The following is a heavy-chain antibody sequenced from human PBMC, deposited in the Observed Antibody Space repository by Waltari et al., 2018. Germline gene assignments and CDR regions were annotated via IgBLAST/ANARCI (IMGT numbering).Heavy chain of an antibody. CDR3: ARAPYYYGAGSYYDS. CDR1: GFTFSTYA. CDR2: ISEDGSTE. Sequence: QVHLVESGGGVVQPGKSLRLSCAGSGFTFSTYAVHWVRQAPGRGVEWVAVISEDGSTENYADSVQGRFIISRDNSKNTVFLDMNGLRAEDTGLYFCARAPYYYGAGSYYDSWGRGIPVAVSS. D-gene: IGHD3-10*01. V-gene: IGHV3-30*01. J-gene: IGHJ4*02.